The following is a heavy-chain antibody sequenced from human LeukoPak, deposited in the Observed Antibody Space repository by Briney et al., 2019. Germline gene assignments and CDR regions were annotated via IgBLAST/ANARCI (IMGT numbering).Heavy chain of an antibody. J-gene: IGHJ6*03. CDR1: GSTFSNAW. Sequence: GGSLRLSCAASGSTFSNAWMSWVRQAPGKGLEWVGRIKSKTDGGTTDYAAPVKGRFTISRDDSKNTLYLQMNSLKTEDTAVYYCTTRVGDYDFWSGYYPTYYYYYYMDVWGKGTTVTVSS. CDR2: IKSKTDGGTT. V-gene: IGHV3-15*01. D-gene: IGHD3-3*01. CDR3: TTRVGDYDFWSGYYPTYYYYYYMDV.